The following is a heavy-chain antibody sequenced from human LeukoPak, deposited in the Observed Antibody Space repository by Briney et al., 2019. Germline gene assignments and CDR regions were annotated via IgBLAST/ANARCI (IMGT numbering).Heavy chain of an antibody. Sequence: PGGSLRLSCAASGFSLSSYGMHWVRQAPGKGLEWVAVLSYDGSNEYYGDSVKGRFTISRDNSKNTLYLQMNSLRAEDTAVYYCAKSGSTYCSGGSCYSNWFDPWGQGTLVTVSS. D-gene: IGHD2-15*01. CDR3: AKSGSTYCSGGSCYSNWFDP. CDR1: GFSLSSYG. V-gene: IGHV3-30*18. J-gene: IGHJ5*02. CDR2: LSYDGSNE.